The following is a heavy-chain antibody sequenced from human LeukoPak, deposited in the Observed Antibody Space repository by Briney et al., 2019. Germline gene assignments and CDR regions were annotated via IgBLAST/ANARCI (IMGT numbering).Heavy chain of an antibody. J-gene: IGHJ4*02. V-gene: IGHV1-18*01. Sequence: APVKVSCKASGYTFTSYGISWVRQAPGQGLEWMGWISTYNGNTNYAQKLQGRVTMTTDTSTSTAYMELRSLRSDDTAVYYCARVLDYYDSKYYFDYWGQGTLVTVSS. CDR3: ARVLDYYDSKYYFDY. CDR2: ISTYNGNT. CDR1: GYTFTSYG. D-gene: IGHD3-22*01.